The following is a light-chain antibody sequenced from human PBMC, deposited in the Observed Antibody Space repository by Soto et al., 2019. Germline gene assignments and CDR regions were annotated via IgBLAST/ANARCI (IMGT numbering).Light chain of an antibody. CDR3: SSYTSTTPFV. CDR1: SRHVDTYNY. CDR2: DVS. V-gene: IGLV2-14*01. Sequence: QSALTQPASVSGSPGQSITISCTGSSRHVDTYNYITWYQQLPGKAPKVIIYDVSNRPSGVSDRFSGSKSGNTASLTISGPLTEDEGDYYCSSYTSTTPFVFGTGTKLTVL. J-gene: IGLJ1*01.